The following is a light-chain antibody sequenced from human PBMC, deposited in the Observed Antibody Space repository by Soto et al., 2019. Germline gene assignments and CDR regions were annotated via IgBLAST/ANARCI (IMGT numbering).Light chain of an antibody. CDR3: SSYTSSGTRV. Sequence: QSALTQPRSVSGSPGQSVTISCTGTSSDVGGYNYVSWYQQHPGKAPKVMIYDFNSRPSGVSNRFSGSKSGNTASLTISGLQAEDEADYYCSSYTSSGTRVFGAGTKLTVL. CDR1: SSDVGGYNY. V-gene: IGLV2-14*01. CDR2: DFN. J-gene: IGLJ1*01.